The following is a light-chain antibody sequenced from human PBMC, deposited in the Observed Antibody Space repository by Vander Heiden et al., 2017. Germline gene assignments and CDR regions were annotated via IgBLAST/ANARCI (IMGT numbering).Light chain of an antibody. CDR1: ESVNMW. J-gene: IGKJ1*01. Sequence: DIQMTQSPSTLSASVGDTVTITCRASESVNMWLAWYQQQPGKAPNVLIHKATTLKSGVPSRFSGSGFGTEFTLTISSLEPDDFATYYCQQYRTDWTFGQRTKVEI. CDR3: QQYRTDWT. CDR2: KAT. V-gene: IGKV1-5*03.